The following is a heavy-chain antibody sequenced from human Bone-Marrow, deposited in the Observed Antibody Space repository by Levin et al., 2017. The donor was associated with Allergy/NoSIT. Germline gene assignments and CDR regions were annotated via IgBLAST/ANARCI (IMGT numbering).Heavy chain of an antibody. V-gene: IGHV1-69*06. CDR2: IIHIFGTA. D-gene: IGHD6-13*01. CDR3: ARVSLYSSSWSLFENYYYYGMDV. Sequence: SVKVSCKASGGTFSSYAISWVRQAPGQGLEWMGGIIHIFGTANYAQKFQGRVTITADKSTSTAYMELSSLRSEDTAVYYCARVSLYSSSWSLFENYYYYGMDVWGQGTTVTVSS. CDR1: GGTFSSYA. J-gene: IGHJ6*02.